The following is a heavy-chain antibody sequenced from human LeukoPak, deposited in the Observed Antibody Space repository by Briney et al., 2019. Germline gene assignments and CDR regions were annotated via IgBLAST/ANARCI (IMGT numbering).Heavy chain of an antibody. CDR3: AREDPVDGSGSFDY. V-gene: IGHV4-61*01. Sequence: SETLSLTCTVSGGSISSSSYYWSWIRQPPGKGLEWLGYIYYSGSTNYNPSLKSRVTISVDTSKNQFSLKLSSVTAADTAVYYCAREDPVDGSGSFDYWGQGTLVTVSS. J-gene: IGHJ4*02. D-gene: IGHD6-19*01. CDR1: GGSISSSSYY. CDR2: IYYSGST.